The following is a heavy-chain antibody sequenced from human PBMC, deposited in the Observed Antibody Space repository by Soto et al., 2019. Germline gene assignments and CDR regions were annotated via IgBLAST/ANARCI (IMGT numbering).Heavy chain of an antibody. V-gene: IGHV2-5*02. Sequence: QITWEESEPTLSKHTQTLTLTCTFSGFSLTTEGVAVAGARQSPGKAPEWPAVIFWDDDKRFNPSLSSRLTNTKDTSKCEVFLTLTPMDPVESATFFCAPRSFDSRNCSVESWGPVLLVTVSS. CDR3: APRSFDSRNCSVES. D-gene: IGHD3-22*01. CDR1: GFSLTTEGVA. J-gene: IGHJ5*02. CDR2: IFWDDDK.